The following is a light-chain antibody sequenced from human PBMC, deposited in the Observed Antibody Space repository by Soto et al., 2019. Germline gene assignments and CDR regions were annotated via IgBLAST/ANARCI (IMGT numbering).Light chain of an antibody. CDR2: DAS. CDR3: QHRTTWPGT. J-gene: IGKJ2*01. Sequence: EIVLTQSPATLSLSPGERATLSCRASQSVNFYLAWYQQKPGRAPRLLIYDASNRTTDIPARFSGSGSWTDFTLTISGLEPEDFAVYYCQHRTTWPGTFGQGTRLEI. CDR1: QSVNFY. V-gene: IGKV3-11*01.